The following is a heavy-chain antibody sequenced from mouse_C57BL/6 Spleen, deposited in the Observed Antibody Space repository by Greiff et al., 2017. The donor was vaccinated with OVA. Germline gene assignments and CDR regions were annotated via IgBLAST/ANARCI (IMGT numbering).Heavy chain of an antibody. Sequence: EVMLVESGGGLVKPGGSLKLSCAASGFTFSDYGMHWVRQAPEQGLEWVAYISRGSSTIYYADTVKGRFTLSRDNAKNTLFLQMTSMRSEDTAMYYCARPDYDYDGGFAYWGQGTLVTVSA. D-gene: IGHD2-4*01. CDR1: GFTFSDYG. CDR3: ARPDYDYDGGFAY. V-gene: IGHV5-17*01. CDR2: ISRGSSTI. J-gene: IGHJ3*01.